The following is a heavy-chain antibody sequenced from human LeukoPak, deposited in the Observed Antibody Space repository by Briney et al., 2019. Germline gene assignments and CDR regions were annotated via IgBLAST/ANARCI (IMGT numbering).Heavy chain of an antibody. J-gene: IGHJ4*02. Sequence: ASVKVSCKASGYTFTGYYMHWVRQAPGQGLEGMGWINPNSGGTNYAQKFQGRVTMTRDTSISTAYMELSRLRSDDTAVYYCARAFYDYVWGSYRPIDYWGQGTLVTVSS. CDR1: GYTFTGYY. V-gene: IGHV1-2*02. CDR3: ARAFYDYVWGSYRPIDY. D-gene: IGHD3-16*02. CDR2: INPNSGGT.